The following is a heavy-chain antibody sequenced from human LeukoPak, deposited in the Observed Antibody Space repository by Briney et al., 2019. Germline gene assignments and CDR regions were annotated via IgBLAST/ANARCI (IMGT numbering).Heavy chain of an antibody. D-gene: IGHD3-10*01. CDR2: MSVVTDRT. Sequence: GGSLRLSCSASGFNFRNYAMHWVRQAPGKGLEYVSAMSVVTDRTFYADSVMGRFTISRDNSANTLYLQMSSLRPEDAAVYYCAKPARGSGIQDGFDSWGQGTLVTVSS. V-gene: IGHV3-64D*06. J-gene: IGHJ4*02. CDR3: AKPARGSGIQDGFDS. CDR1: GFNFRNYA.